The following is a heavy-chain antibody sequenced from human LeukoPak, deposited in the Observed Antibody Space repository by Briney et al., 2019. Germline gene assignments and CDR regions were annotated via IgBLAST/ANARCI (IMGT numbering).Heavy chain of an antibody. V-gene: IGHV3-7*01. CDR2: IKQDGSEK. Sequence: GGSLRLPCATSGFTFSSYWMNWVRQAPGKGLEWVANIKQDGSEKHYVDSVKGRFTISRDNAKNSLYLQMNSLRAEDTAVYYCARDAFSYYYYYMDVWGKGTTVTVSS. CDR1: GFTFSSYW. J-gene: IGHJ6*03. CDR3: ARDAFSYYYYYMDV.